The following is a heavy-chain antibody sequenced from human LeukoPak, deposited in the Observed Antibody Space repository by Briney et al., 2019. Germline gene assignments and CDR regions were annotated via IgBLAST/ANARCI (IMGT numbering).Heavy chain of an antibody. V-gene: IGHV1-2*02. CDR1: GYTFTGYY. Sequence: ASVKVSCKASGYTFTGYYMHWVRQAPGQGLEWMGWINPNSGGTNYAQKFQGRVTMTRDTSISTAYMELSRLRSDDTAVYYCARIEPAAAVAFDIWGQGTMVTVSS. D-gene: IGHD6-13*01. CDR3: ARIEPAAAVAFDI. J-gene: IGHJ3*02. CDR2: INPNSGGT.